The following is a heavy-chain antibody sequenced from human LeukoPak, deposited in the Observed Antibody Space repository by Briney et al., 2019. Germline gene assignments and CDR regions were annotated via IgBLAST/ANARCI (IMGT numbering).Heavy chain of an antibody. Sequence: GGSLRLSCAASGFTVSNNYMNWVRHAPGEGVEWVSGIYSGATTYYADSVKGRFTISRDNSKNTLSLQMNSLRAEDTAVYYCARELRIVDTTMLNYYYYYYMDVWGKGTTVTVSS. V-gene: IGHV3-53*01. CDR1: GFTVSNNY. CDR2: IYSGATT. J-gene: IGHJ6*03. CDR3: ARELRIVDTTMLNYYYYYYMDV. D-gene: IGHD5-18*01.